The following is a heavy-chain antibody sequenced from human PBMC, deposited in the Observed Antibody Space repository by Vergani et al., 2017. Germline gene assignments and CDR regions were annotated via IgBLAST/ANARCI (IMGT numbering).Heavy chain of an antibody. J-gene: IGHJ6*02. Sequence: QVQLVQSGAEVKKPGASVKVSCKASGYTFTSYDINWVRQATGQGLEWMGWMNPNSGNTGYAQKFQGRVTMTRNTSISTAYMELSSLRSEDTAVYYCARGPDYDFWSGYYTSVLYYYYYGMDVWGQGTTVTVSS. CDR1: GYTFTSYD. CDR2: MNPNSGNT. CDR3: ARGPDYDFWSGYYTSVLYYYYYGMDV. D-gene: IGHD3-3*01. V-gene: IGHV1-8*01.